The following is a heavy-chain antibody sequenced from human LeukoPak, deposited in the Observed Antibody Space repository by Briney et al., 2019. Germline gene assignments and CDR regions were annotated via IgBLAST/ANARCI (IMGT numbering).Heavy chain of an antibody. CDR2: IYTTGTT. CDR3: AKVAKYYYGSETYFFFDH. Sequence: SETLSLTCTVSDFSINTYYWSWIRQPPGKGLEWIGNIYTTGTTNYNPFLKSTVTMSIDTSKNQVSLNLRSVTAADTAVYYCAKVAKYYYGSETYFFFDHWGQGTLVTVSS. D-gene: IGHD3-10*01. J-gene: IGHJ4*02. CDR1: DFSINTYY. V-gene: IGHV4-4*07.